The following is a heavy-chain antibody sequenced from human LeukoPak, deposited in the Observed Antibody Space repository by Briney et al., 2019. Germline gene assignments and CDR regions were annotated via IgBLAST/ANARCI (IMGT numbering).Heavy chain of an antibody. D-gene: IGHD2-15*01. CDR3: ARARYCDH. CDR1: GFTFSSYS. V-gene: IGHV3-7*01. Sequence: GGSLRLSCAASGFTFSSYSMNWVRQAPGKGLEWVANINQDGSEKNYVDSVKGRFTISRDNAKNSLYLQMNSLRAEDTAVYYCARARYCDHWGQGTLVTVSS. J-gene: IGHJ4*02. CDR2: INQDGSEK.